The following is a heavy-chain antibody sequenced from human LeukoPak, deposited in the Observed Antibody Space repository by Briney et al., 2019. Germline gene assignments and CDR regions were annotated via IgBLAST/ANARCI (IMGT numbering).Heavy chain of an antibody. Sequence: GGSLRLSWVASGFTFSIYTMSWVRQAPGKGLEWVSSITNSSSSMYSADSVKGRLTISRDNAKSSLYLQMNSLRAEDTAVYYCARDLAWGGYWGQGTLVTVSS. CDR2: ITNSSSSM. J-gene: IGHJ4*02. V-gene: IGHV3-21*01. CDR3: ARDLAWGGY. CDR1: GFTFSIYT. D-gene: IGHD7-27*01.